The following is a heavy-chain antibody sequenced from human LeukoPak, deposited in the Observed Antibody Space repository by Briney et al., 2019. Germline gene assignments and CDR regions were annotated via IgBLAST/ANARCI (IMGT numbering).Heavy chain of an antibody. V-gene: IGHV4-59*01. CDR1: GGSISSYY. D-gene: IGHD6-19*01. Sequence: SETLSLTCTVSGGSISSYYWSWIRQPPGKGLEWIGYIYYSGSTNYNPSLKSRVTISVDTSKNQFSLKLSSVTAADTAVYYCARDHAFRVAGTSKYYGMDVWGQGTTVTVSS. J-gene: IGHJ6*02. CDR3: ARDHAFRVAGTSKYYGMDV. CDR2: IYYSGST.